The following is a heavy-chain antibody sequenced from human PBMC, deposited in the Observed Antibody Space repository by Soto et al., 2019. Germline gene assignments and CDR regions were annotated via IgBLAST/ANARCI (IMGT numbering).Heavy chain of an antibody. D-gene: IGHD3-10*01. CDR1: GGSISSYY. CDR3: ASVSWAVDYYYYMDV. CDR2: IYYSGST. J-gene: IGHJ6*03. V-gene: IGHV4-59*01. Sequence: SETLSLTCTVSGGSISSYYWSWIRQPPGKGLEWIGYIYYSGSTNYNPSLKSRATISVDTSKNQFSLKLSSVTAADTAVYYCASVSWAVDYYYYMDVWGKGTTVTVSS.